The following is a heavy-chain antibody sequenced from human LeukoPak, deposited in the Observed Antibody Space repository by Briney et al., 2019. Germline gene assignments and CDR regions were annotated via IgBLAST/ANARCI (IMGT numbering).Heavy chain of an antibody. V-gene: IGHV3-23*01. CDR2: ISGSGHTT. CDR3: AKEEWLRISYFDY. Sequence: PGGSLRLSCAASGFTFGSYAMSWVRQGPGKGLEWVSSISGSGHTTYYADSVKGRFTISRDNSKNTLYLQMNSLRAEDTAVYYCAKEEWLRISYFDYWGQGALVTVSS. J-gene: IGHJ4*02. CDR1: GFTFGSYA. D-gene: IGHD5-12*01.